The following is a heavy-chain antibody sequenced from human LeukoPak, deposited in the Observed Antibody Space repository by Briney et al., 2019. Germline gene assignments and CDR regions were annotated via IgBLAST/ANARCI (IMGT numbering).Heavy chain of an antibody. CDR1: GFTFSNFA. CDR2: ISGSGGST. D-gene: IGHD2-15*01. V-gene: IGHV3-23*01. J-gene: IGHJ5*02. Sequence: GGSLRLSCAASGFTFSNFAMAWVRQTPGKGLEWVSAISGSGGSTYYADSVKGRFTISRDNSKNTLYLQMNSLRAEDTAVYYCASIVVVVAARFDPWGQGTLVTVSS. CDR3: ASIVVVVAARFDP.